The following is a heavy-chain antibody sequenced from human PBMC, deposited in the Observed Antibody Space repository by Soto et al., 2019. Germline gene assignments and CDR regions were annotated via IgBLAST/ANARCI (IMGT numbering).Heavy chain of an antibody. D-gene: IGHD1-26*01. J-gene: IGHJ4*02. CDR2: IIPIFGTA. V-gene: IGHV1-69*01. CDR1: GGTFSSYS. Sequence: QVQLVQSGAEVKKPGSSVKVSCKASGGTFSSYSINWVRQAPGQGLEWMGEIIPIFGTANYAQKFQGRVTITADESTSTADMELSRLRSEYTAVYCCARDGGRHSGGIDYWGQGKLVTVSS. CDR3: ARDGGRHSGGIDY.